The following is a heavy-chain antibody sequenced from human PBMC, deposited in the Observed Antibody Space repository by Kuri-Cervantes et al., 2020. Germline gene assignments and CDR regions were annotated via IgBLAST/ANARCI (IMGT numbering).Heavy chain of an antibody. CDR3: AKEGYSYGTGAFDI. CDR2: ISWNSGSI. J-gene: IGHJ3*02. D-gene: IGHD5-18*01. V-gene: IGHV3-9*01. Sequence: GGSLRLSCAASGFTFDDYAMHWVRQAPGKGLEWVSGISWNSGSIGYADSVKGRFTISRDNAKNSLYLQMNSLGAEDTALYYCAKEGYSYGTGAFDIWGQGTMVTVSS. CDR1: GFTFDDYA.